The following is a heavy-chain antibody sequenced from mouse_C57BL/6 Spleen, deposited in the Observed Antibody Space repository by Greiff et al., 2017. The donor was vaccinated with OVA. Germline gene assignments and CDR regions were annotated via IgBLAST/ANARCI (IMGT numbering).Heavy chain of an antibody. CDR1: GFTFSSYA. J-gene: IGHJ4*01. V-gene: IGHV5-4*01. Sequence: EVKVEESGGGLVKPGGSLKLSCAASGFTFSSYAMSWVRQTPEKRLEWVATISDGGSYTYYPDNVKGRFTISRDNAKNNLYLQMSHLKSEDTAMYYCARESLLYPLTGAMDYWGQGTSVTVSS. D-gene: IGHD2-1*01. CDR2: ISDGGSYT. CDR3: ARESLLYPLTGAMDY.